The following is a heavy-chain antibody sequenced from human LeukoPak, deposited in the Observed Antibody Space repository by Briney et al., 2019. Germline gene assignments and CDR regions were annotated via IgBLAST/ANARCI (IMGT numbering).Heavy chain of an antibody. J-gene: IGHJ4*02. CDR2: ISGSGGGT. CDR3: AKDSCSSTSCYWDY. V-gene: IGHV3-23*01. CDR1: GFTFSSYA. Sequence: GGSLRLSCAASGFTFSSYAMSWVRQAPGKGLEWVSAISGSGGGTYYADSVKGRFTISRDNSKNTLYLQMNSLRAEDTAVYYCAKDSCSSTSCYWDYWGQGTLVTASS. D-gene: IGHD2-2*01.